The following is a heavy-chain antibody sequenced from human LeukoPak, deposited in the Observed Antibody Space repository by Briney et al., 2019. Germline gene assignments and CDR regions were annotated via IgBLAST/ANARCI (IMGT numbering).Heavy chain of an antibody. CDR3: ARRLKMATPRPGDAFDI. J-gene: IGHJ3*02. CDR1: GGSISSYY. D-gene: IGHD5-24*01. Sequence: SETLSLTCTVSGGSISSYYWSWIRQPAGKGLEWTGRIYTSGSTNYNPSLKSRVTMSVDTSKNQFSLKLSSVTAADTAVYYCARRLKMATPRPGDAFDIWGQGTMVTVSS. CDR2: IYTSGST. V-gene: IGHV4-4*07.